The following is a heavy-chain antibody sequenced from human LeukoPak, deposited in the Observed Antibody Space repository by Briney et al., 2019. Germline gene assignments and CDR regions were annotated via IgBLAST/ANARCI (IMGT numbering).Heavy chain of an antibody. CDR2: ISSSGSTI. V-gene: IGHV3-11*04. D-gene: IGHD3-22*01. J-gene: IGHJ6*02. CDR1: GFTHSDYY. CDR3: ARKTYYYDSSGYYTSYYYYGMDV. Sequence: GGSLRLSCAASGFTHSDYYMSWIRQAPGKGLEWVSYISSSGSTIYYADSVKGRFTISRDNAKNSLYLQMNSLRAEDTAVYYCARKTYYYDSSGYYTSYYYYGMDVWGQGTTVTVSS.